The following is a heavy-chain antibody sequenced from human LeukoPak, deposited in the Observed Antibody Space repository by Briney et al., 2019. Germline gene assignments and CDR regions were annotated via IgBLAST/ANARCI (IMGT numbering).Heavy chain of an antibody. CDR1: GYSFSTYW. CDR3: ARHQIVGATRSPFDY. J-gene: IGHJ4*02. D-gene: IGHD1-26*01. V-gene: IGHV5-51*01. Sequence: GESLKISCKGSGYSFSTYWIGWVRQMPGKGLEWMGIIYPGDSDTRYSPSFQGQVTISADKSISTAYLQWTSLKASDTAMYYCARHQIVGATRSPFDYWGQGTLVTVSS. CDR2: IYPGDSDT.